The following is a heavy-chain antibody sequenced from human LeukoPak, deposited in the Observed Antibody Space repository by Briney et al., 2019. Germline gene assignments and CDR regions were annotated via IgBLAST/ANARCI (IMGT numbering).Heavy chain of an antibody. D-gene: IGHD3-22*01. CDR2: VSASGDKT. V-gene: IGHV3-23*01. J-gene: IGHJ4*02. Sequence: GGSLRLSCAASGLTFSSYWMSWVRQAPGKGLEWISAVSASGDKTYYADSVKGRFTVSRDNSKDTLYLHMNSLRAEDTALYYCARDIHDSSGYYYDYWGQGTLVTVSS. CDR1: GLTFSSYW. CDR3: ARDIHDSSGYYYDY.